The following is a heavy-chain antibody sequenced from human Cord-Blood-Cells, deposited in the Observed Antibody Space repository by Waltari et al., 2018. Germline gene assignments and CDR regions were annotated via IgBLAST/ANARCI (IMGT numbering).Heavy chain of an antibody. CDR3: ARGGSSGWYY. Sequence: QVQLVESGGGVVQPGRSLRLSCAASGFTFSSYGMHWFRQAPGKGLEWVAVIWYDGSNKYYADSVKGRFTISRDNSKNTLYLQRNSLRAEDTAVYYCARGGSSGWYYWGQGTLVTVSS. D-gene: IGHD6-19*01. CDR2: IWYDGSNK. CDR1: GFTFSSYG. J-gene: IGHJ4*02. V-gene: IGHV3-33*01.